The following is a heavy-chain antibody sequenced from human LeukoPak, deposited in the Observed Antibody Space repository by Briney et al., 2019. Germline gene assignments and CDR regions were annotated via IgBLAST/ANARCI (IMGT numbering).Heavy chain of an antibody. CDR3: ARDPVTIFNYYYYYYMDV. Sequence: KPGGALRLSCAASGFTFCDYYMSWIRQAPGKGRVGESYISSSGSTIYYADSVKVPFTISRDNPNNSLYLQMNSLRAEDTAVYYCARDPVTIFNYYYYYYMDVWGRGTTVTVSS. D-gene: IGHD4-11*01. CDR1: GFTFCDYY. CDR2: ISSSGSTI. V-gene: IGHV3-11*04. J-gene: IGHJ6*03.